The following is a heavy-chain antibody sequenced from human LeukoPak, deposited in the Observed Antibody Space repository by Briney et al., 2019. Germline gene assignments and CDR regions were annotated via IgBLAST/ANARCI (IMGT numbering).Heavy chain of an antibody. CDR2: IYSGGST. CDR3: ARFLQGSAAGFDY. J-gene: IGHJ4*02. Sequence: GGSLRLSCAASGFTVSSNYMSWVRQAPGKGLEWVSVIYSGGSTYYADSVKGRFTISRDNSKNTLYLQMNSLRAEDTAVYYCARFLQGSAAGFDYWGQGTLVTVSS. D-gene: IGHD6-13*01. CDR1: GFTVSSNY. V-gene: IGHV3-53*01.